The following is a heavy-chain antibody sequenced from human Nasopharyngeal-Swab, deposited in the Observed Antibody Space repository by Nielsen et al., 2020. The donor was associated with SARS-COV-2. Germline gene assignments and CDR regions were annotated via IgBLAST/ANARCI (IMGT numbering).Heavy chain of an antibody. CDR3: AKVTTRSHKNI. Sequence: GGSLRLSCAASGFTFSDYYMSWIRQAPGKGLEWVSYISSSGSTIYYADSVKGRFTISRDNAKNSLYLQMNSLRAEDTAVYYCAKVTTRSHKNIWGQGTMVTVSS. J-gene: IGHJ3*02. CDR2: ISSSGSTI. V-gene: IGHV3-11*01. CDR1: GFTFSDYY. D-gene: IGHD4-17*01.